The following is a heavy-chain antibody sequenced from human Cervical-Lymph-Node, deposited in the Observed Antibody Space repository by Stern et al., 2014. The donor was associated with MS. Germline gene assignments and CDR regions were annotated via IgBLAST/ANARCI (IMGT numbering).Heavy chain of an antibody. J-gene: IGHJ3*02. Sequence: EVQLLESGGGLIQPGGSLRLSCAAPGFTASNNYMSWVRQAPGKGLEWASLIYTDDSTHSAGSVQGRFTISRDRSQKQLFLTMSSLRAEDTAVYYCAIAIFGVNTAAMAPDAFDTWGQGTMVTVSS. CDR3: AIAIFGVNTAAMAPDAFDT. CDR1: GFTASNNY. V-gene: IGHV3-53*01. D-gene: IGHD3-3*01. CDR2: IYTDDST.